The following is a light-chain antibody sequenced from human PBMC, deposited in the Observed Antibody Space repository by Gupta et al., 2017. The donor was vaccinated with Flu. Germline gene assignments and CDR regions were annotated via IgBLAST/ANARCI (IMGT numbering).Light chain of an antibody. CDR3: QSYDSSLSASV. J-gene: IGLJ3*02. CDR2: NNS. Sequence: VTISCTGSSSNIGAGYNVHWYQHLPGAVPNILIYNNSNRPSGVPDRFSASKSGTSATLAITGLQAEDEADYYCQSYDSSLSASVFGGGTKLTVL. CDR1: SSNIGAGYN. V-gene: IGLV1-40*01.